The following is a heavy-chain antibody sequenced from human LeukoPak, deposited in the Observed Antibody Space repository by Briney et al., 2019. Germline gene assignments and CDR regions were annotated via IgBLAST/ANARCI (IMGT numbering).Heavy chain of an antibody. D-gene: IGHD2-8*02. J-gene: IGHJ4*02. V-gene: IGHV3-53*01. Sequence: GGSLRLSRAASGVTVSSHYMNWVRRAPGKGLEWVSVIYGVDGTSYADSVKGRFTISRDNSKNTVYLQMNSLRAGDTAVYYCASDLVYWGPETLVTVTS. CDR2: IYGVDGT. CDR3: ASDLVY. CDR1: GVTVSSHY.